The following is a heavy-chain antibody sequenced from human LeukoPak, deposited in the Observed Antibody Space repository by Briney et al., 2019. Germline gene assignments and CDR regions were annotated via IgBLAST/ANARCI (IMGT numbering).Heavy chain of an antibody. D-gene: IGHD3-10*01. CDR2: ISSSSSYI. J-gene: IGHJ4*02. V-gene: IGHV3-21*01. CDR3: ARDMSSYGSGSYS. CDR1: GFTFSSYS. Sequence: GGSLRLSCAASGFTFSSYSMNWVRQAPGKGLEWVSSISSSSSYIYYADSVKGRFTISRDNAKNSLYLQMNRLRAEDTAVYYCARDMSSYGSGSYSWGQGTLVTVSS.